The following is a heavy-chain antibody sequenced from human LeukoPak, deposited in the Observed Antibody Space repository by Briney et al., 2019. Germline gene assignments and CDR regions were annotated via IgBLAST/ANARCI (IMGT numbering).Heavy chain of an antibody. Sequence: GGSLRLSCAASGFNVNNAWMSWVRQAPGKGLEWVGRIRSKIDGGATDYAAPVKGRFTISRDDSKNTLYLQINSLKIEDTAMYYCARDYRGYYYYYGMDVWGQGTTVTVSS. CDR1: GFNVNNAW. D-gene: IGHD3-10*01. CDR3: ARDYRGYYYYYGMDV. V-gene: IGHV3-15*07. CDR2: IRSKIDGGAT. J-gene: IGHJ6*02.